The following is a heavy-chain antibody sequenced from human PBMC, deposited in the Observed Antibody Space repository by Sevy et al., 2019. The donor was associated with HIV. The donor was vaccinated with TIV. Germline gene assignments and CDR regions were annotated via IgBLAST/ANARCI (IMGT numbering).Heavy chain of an antibody. CDR3: TLEGLYCSGGSCYSEGFDS. CDR1: GFTFTNAW. J-gene: IGHJ4*02. Sequence: GGSLRLSCAAFGFTFTNAWMSWVRQAPGKGLEWVGRIKSKTDGGTTDYAAPVKGSFTISRDDSKNTLYLHMNSLKTEDTAVYYCTLEGLYCSGGSCYSEGFDSWGQGTLVTVSS. D-gene: IGHD2-15*01. V-gene: IGHV3-15*01. CDR2: IKSKTDGGTT.